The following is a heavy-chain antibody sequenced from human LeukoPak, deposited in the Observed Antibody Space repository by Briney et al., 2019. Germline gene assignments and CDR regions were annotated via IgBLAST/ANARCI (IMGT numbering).Heavy chain of an antibody. Sequence: GGSLRLSCAASGFTFDDYGMSWVRHAPGKGLEWVSGINWNGGSTGYADSVKGRFTISRDNAKNSLYLQMNSLRAEDTALYHCAREGMGGFGELKDVWGKGTTVTVSS. V-gene: IGHV3-20*01. CDR2: INWNGGST. CDR3: AREGMGGFGELKDV. J-gene: IGHJ6*04. D-gene: IGHD3-10*01. CDR1: GFTFDDYG.